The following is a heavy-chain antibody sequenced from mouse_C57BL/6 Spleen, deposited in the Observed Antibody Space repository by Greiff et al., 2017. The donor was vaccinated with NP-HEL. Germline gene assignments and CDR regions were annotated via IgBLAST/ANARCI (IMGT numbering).Heavy chain of an antibody. D-gene: IGHD2-5*01. CDR2: IDPSDSYT. Sequence: VQLQQSGAELVMPGASVKLSCKASGYTFTSYWMHWVKQRPGQGLEWIGEIDPSDSYTNYNQKFKGKSTLTVDKSSSTAYMQLSSLTSEDSAVYYCARYYSNYVYWYFDVWGTGTTVTVSS. V-gene: IGHV1-69*01. CDR3: ARYYSNYVYWYFDV. J-gene: IGHJ1*03. CDR1: GYTFTSYW.